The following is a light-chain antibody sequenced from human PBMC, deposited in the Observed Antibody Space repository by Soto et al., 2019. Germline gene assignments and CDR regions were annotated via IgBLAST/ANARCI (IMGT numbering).Light chain of an antibody. Sequence: DIQITQSPSSLSASVGDRVTITFQAGQDISNSLNWYQHKPGKAPKLLIYDASSLETGVPSRFGGSGSGTDFTSTISSLQTEDIATYYCQQYDNVPLTFGGGTKVDIK. CDR3: QQYDNVPLT. CDR1: QDISNS. CDR2: DAS. J-gene: IGKJ4*01. V-gene: IGKV1-33*01.